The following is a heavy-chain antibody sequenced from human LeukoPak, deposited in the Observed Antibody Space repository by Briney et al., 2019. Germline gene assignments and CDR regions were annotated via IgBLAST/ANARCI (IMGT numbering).Heavy chain of an antibody. CDR1: VFSFSFYE. Sequence: GGSLRLSCAASVFSFSFYEMNWVRQTPGKGLEWVSNIDRSGSIISYADSVKGRFTISRDNAKNSLYLQMSGLRAEDTAVYYCARRELDGSSWWGGYYLDLWGHGTLVIVSS. D-gene: IGHD6-13*01. CDR3: ARRELDGSSWWGGYYLDL. V-gene: IGHV3-48*03. CDR2: IDRSGSII. J-gene: IGHJ4*01.